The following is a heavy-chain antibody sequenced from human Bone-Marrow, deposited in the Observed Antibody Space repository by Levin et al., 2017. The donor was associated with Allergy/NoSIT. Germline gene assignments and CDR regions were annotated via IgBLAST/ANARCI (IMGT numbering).Heavy chain of an antibody. CDR3: ARGMFGGPPGTLDYYYGMDV. Sequence: PSETLSLTCTVSGGSISSGGYYWSWIRQHPGKGLEWIGYIYYSGSTYYNPSLKSRVTISVDTSKNQFSLKLSSVTAADTAVYYCARGMFGGPPGTLDYYYGMDVWGQGTTVTVSS. CDR1: GGSISSGGYY. J-gene: IGHJ6*02. D-gene: IGHD3-16*01. V-gene: IGHV4-31*03. CDR2: IYYSGST.